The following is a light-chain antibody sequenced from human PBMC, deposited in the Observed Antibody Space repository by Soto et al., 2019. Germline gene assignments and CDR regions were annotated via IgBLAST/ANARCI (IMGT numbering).Light chain of an antibody. CDR2: RNN. Sequence: QSVLTQPPSASGTPGQRVTISCSGSSSNIGSNYVYWYQRLPGTAPKLLIYRNNQRPSGVPDRFSGSKSGTSASLAISGLRSEDEGDYYCAAWDDSLSGRVFGGGTKLTVL. V-gene: IGLV1-47*01. CDR3: AAWDDSLSGRV. J-gene: IGLJ2*01. CDR1: SSNIGSNY.